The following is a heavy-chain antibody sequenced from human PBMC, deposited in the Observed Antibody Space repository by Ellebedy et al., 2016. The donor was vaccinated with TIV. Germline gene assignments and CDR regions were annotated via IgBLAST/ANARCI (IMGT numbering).Heavy chain of an antibody. Sequence: PGGSLRLSCAASGLTFSSHAMSWVSQAPGKGLEWVSTISDSGGNTYFPDSVKGRFTISRDNSRNTVYLQMNNLRAEDTAVYYCARDSGRRRSWDNDDWGQGTLVSVSS. CDR3: ARDSGRRRSWDNDD. V-gene: IGHV3-23*01. D-gene: IGHD3-10*01. CDR1: GLTFSSHA. CDR2: ISDSGGNT. J-gene: IGHJ4*02.